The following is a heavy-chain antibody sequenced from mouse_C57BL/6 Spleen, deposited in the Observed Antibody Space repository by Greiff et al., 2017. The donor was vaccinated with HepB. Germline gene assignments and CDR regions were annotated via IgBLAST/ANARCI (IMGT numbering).Heavy chain of an antibody. J-gene: IGHJ1*03. D-gene: IGHD1-1*01. CDR2: ISSGSSTI. V-gene: IGHV5-17*01. Sequence: EVHLVESGGGLVKPGGSLKLSCAASGFTFSDYGMHWVRQAPEKGLEWVAYISSGSSTIYYADTVKGRFTISRDNAKNTLFLQMTSLRSEDTAMYYCARAITTVSYWYFDVWGTGTTVTVSS. CDR3: ARAITTVSYWYFDV. CDR1: GFTFSDYG.